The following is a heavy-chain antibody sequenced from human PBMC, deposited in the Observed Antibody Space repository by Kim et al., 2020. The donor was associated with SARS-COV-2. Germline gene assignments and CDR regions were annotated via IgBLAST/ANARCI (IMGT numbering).Heavy chain of an antibody. D-gene: IGHD3-3*01. CDR1: GYTFTSYA. CDR3: AAGVVPNGPYYYYGMDV. V-gene: IGHV1-3*01. CDR2: INAGNGNT. Sequence: ASVKVSCKASGYTFTSYAMHWVRQAPGQRLEWMGWINAGNGNTKYSQKFQGRVTITRDTSASTAYMELSSLRSEDTAVYYCAAGVVPNGPYYYYGMDVWGQGTTVTVSS. J-gene: IGHJ6*02.